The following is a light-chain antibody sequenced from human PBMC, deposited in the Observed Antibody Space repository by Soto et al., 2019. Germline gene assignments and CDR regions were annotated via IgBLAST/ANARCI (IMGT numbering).Light chain of an antibody. CDR1: QSISNW. CDR2: DAS. CDR3: QQFNSYSRV. Sequence: DIQMTQSPSTLSASVGDRVTITCRASQSISNWLAWYQQRPGKSPKLLIFDASTLQSGVPSRFSGSGSVTEFTLTISSLQSDDVVTYYCQQFNSYSRVFGQGTKVEIK. V-gene: IGKV1-5*01. J-gene: IGKJ1*01.